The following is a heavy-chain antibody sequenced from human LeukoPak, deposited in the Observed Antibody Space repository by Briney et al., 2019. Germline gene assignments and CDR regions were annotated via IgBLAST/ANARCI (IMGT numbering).Heavy chain of an antibody. V-gene: IGHV3-74*01. CDR1: GFTFSNYW. CDR3: ATAGNYRFDY. J-gene: IGHJ4*02. CDR2: INPDGSTI. Sequence: GGSLRLSCATSGFTFSNYWVHWVRQAPGKGLVWVSRINPDGSTINYADSVKGRFTISRDNAKNTLYLQMNSLRAEDTAVYYCATAGNYRFDYWGQGTLVTVSS. D-gene: IGHD1-7*01.